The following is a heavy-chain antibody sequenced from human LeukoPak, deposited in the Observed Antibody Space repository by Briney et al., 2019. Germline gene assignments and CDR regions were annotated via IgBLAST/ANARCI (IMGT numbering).Heavy chain of an antibody. D-gene: IGHD4-23*01. CDR3: ARQEPNSPNDAFDI. CDR1: GGSISTSYY. CDR2: IYYSGST. Sequence: SETLSLTYTVSGGSISTSYYCGWIRQPPGKGLEWIGSIYYSGSTYYDPSLKSRLTISVDTSKNHYSLKLSSVTAADTAVYYCARQEPNSPNDAFDIWGQGTTVTVSS. V-gene: IGHV4-39*01. J-gene: IGHJ3*02.